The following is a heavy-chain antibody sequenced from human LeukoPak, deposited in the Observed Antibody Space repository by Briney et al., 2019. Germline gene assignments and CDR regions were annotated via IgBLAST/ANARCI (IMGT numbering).Heavy chain of an antibody. Sequence: ASVKVSCKASGYTFTSYGISWVRQAPGQGLEWMGWISAYNGDTNYAQKFQGRVTMTTDTSTTTAYMELRSLRSDDTAVYYCARKAAGPRPFDYWGQGTLVTVSS. CDR2: ISAYNGDT. J-gene: IGHJ4*02. CDR3: ARKAAGPRPFDY. CDR1: GYTFTSYG. D-gene: IGHD6-13*01. V-gene: IGHV1-18*01.